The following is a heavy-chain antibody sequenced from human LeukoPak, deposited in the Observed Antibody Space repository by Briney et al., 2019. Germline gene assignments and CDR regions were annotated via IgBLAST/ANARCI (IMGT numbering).Heavy chain of an antibody. D-gene: IGHD3-10*01. Sequence: SETLSLTCTVSGGSLRSSNYYWGWIRQPPGKGLEWIGSIYYSGSTYYNPSLKSRVTISVDTSKNEFSLKLSSVTAADTAVYYCARRRRATPILLDYWGQGTLVTVSS. J-gene: IGHJ4*02. CDR1: GGSLRSSNYY. V-gene: IGHV4-39*01. CDR2: IYYSGST. CDR3: ARRRRATPILLDY.